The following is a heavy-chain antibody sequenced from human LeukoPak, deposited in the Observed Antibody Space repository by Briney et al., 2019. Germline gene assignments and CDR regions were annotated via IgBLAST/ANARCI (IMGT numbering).Heavy chain of an antibody. CDR1: GFTFSSYA. V-gene: IGHV3-23*01. J-gene: IGHJ4*02. CDR2: ISGSGGST. CDR3: ARGNYGDYGTLDY. D-gene: IGHD4-17*01. Sequence: PGGSLRLSCAASGFTFSSYAMSWVRQAPGKGLEWVSAISGSGGSTYYADSVKGRFTISRDNSKNTLYLRMNSLRAEDTAVYYCARGNYGDYGTLDYWGQGTLVTVSS.